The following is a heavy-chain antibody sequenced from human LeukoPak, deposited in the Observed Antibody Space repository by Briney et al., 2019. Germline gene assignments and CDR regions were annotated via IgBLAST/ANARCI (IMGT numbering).Heavy chain of an antibody. CDR2: INAGNGNT. CDR1: GGTFISYA. D-gene: IGHD5-18*01. J-gene: IGHJ4*02. Sequence: ASVKVSCKASGGTFISYAISWVRQAPGQRLEWMGWINAGNGNTKYSQKFQGRVTITRDTSASTAYMELSSLRSEDTAVYYCARFRVDTAMYFDYWGQGTLVTVSS. CDR3: ARFRVDTAMYFDY. V-gene: IGHV1-3*01.